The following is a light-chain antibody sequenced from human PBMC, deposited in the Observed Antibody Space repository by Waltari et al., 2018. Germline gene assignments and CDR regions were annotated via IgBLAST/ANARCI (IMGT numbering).Light chain of an antibody. CDR3: QQYYSALRGT. Sequence: DIVMTQSPDSLAVSLGERATINCKSSQSVLYSSNNKNYLAWYQQKPGQAPKLLIYWAATRESGVPERFSGSGSGTDFTLTISSLQAEDVAVYYCQQYYSALRGTFGPGTKLEIK. CDR2: WAA. J-gene: IGKJ2*01. V-gene: IGKV4-1*01. CDR1: QSVLYSSNNKNY.